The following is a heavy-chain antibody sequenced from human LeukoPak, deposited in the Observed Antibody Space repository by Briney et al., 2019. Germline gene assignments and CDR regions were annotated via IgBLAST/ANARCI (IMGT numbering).Heavy chain of an antibody. CDR3: ARDRGLVAANVDYYMDV. Sequence: GGSLRLSCAASGFTVSDYYMSWSRQAPGKGLEWISYSTNSGRMFYAGSVRVRFNLSRDDAKTSLYLQMNSLRAEDTAVYYCARDRGLVAANVDYYMDVWGKGTTVTVSS. V-gene: IGHV3-11*01. CDR2: STNSGRM. CDR1: GFTVSDYY. D-gene: IGHD5-12*01. J-gene: IGHJ6*03.